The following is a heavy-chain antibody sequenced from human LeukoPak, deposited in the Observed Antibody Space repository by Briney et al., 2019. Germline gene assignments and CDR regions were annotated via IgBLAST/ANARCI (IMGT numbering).Heavy chain of an antibody. J-gene: IGHJ4*02. CDR1: GFTFSDYA. CDR2: ISTTSDAM. V-gene: IGHV3-69-1*01. CDR3: ARDQYDTWSRRGNFDS. Sequence: GGSLRLSCAASGFTFSDYAMNWVRQAPGKGLEWLSFISTTSDAMYYADSVKGRLTVSRDNTKNSLYLQMNSLRAEDTAVFYCARDQYDTWSRRGNFDSWGQGTLVIVSS. D-gene: IGHD3/OR15-3a*01.